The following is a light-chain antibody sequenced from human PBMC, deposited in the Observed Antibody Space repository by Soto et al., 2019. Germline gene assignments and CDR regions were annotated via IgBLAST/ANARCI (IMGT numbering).Light chain of an antibody. CDR1: QSISSW. CDR2: DAS. Sequence: DIQMTLSPSTLSASVGDRVTITCRASQSISSWLAWYQQKPGKAPKLLIYDASSLESGVPSRFSGSGSGTEFTLTISSLQPDDFATYYCQQYNSYSPTTFGQGTKVEIK. J-gene: IGKJ1*01. CDR3: QQYNSYSPTT. V-gene: IGKV1-5*01.